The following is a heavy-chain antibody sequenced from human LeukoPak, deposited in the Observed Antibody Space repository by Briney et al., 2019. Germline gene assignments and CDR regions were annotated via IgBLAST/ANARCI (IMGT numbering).Heavy chain of an antibody. J-gene: IGHJ3*02. V-gene: IGHV4-30-4*08. D-gene: IGHD3-22*01. CDR1: GGSISSGDYY. CDR3: ARADYYDSSDPFDI. Sequence: SETLSLTCTVSGGSISSGDYYWSWIRQPPGKGLEWIGYIYYSGSTYYNPPLKSRVTISVDTSKNQFSLKLSSVTAADTAVYYCARADYYDSSDPFDIWGQGTMVTVSS. CDR2: IYYSGST.